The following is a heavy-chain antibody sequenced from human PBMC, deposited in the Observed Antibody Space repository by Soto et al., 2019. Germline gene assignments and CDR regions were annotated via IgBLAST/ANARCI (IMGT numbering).Heavy chain of an antibody. V-gene: IGHV4-34*12. J-gene: IGHJ4*02. CDR1: ARSFSCYY. D-gene: IGHD2-21*02. Sequence: KPSESLSITCTVYARSFSCYYLSWIRQPPGKGLEWIGEVIHTGRTNYNPSLKGRVTISVDTSKNQFSLNLSSVTAADTAVYYCASSPKSSDFPYYFDFWGQGTQVTVSS. CDR3: ASSPKSSDFPYYFDF. CDR2: VIHTGRT.